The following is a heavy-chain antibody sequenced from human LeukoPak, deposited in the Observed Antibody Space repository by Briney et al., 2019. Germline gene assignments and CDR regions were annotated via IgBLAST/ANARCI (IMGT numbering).Heavy chain of an antibody. V-gene: IGHV4-39*01. Sequence: SETLSLTCTVSGGSISSSDYYWGWIRQPPGKGLEGIGGIYYSGKMFYNPSLKSRVTLSVDTSKNQFSLNLSPVTAADTAVYYCARNVTGQPEGYWGQGTMVTVSS. CDR1: GGSISSSDYY. CDR2: IYYSGKM. J-gene: IGHJ4*02. CDR3: ARNVTGQPEGY.